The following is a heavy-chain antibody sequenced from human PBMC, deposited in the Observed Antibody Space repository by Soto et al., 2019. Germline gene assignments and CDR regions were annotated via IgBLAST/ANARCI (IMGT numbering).Heavy chain of an antibody. CDR3: ARDSRDVVVPAAIWFVP. D-gene: IGHD2-2*01. CDR2: IIPILGIA. Sequence: QVQLGQSGAEVKKPGSSVKVSCKASGGTFSSYTISWVRQAPGQGLEWMGRIIPILGIANYAQKFQGRVTITAEKSTSTAYMELSSLGSEDTAVYYCARDSRDVVVPAAIWFVPWGQGTLVTVSS. J-gene: IGHJ5*02. V-gene: IGHV1-69*08. CDR1: GGTFSSYT.